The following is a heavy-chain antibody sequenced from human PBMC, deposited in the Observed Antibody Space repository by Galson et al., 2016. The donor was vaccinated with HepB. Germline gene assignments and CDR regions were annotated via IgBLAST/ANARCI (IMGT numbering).Heavy chain of an antibody. CDR2: INPSDSDI. Sequence: QSGAEVKKPGETLKISCQGSGDTFTTYWIGWVRHMPGKGLEWMGIINPSDSDIRYNPSFEGQVTISADKSTSTAYPQWTSLKASDTAIYYCARRAYHGAFDAFDVWGQGTVVTVS. J-gene: IGHJ3*01. V-gene: IGHV5-51*01. CDR3: ARRAYHGAFDAFDV. D-gene: IGHD1-14*01. CDR1: GDTFTTYW.